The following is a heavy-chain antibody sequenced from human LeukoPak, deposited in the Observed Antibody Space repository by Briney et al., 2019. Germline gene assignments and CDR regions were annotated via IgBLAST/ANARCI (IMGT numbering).Heavy chain of an antibody. Sequence: SETLSLTCTVSGGSISSYYWSWIRQPAGKGLEWIGRIYTSGSTNYNPSLKSRVTMSVDTSKNQFSLKLSSVTAADTAVYYCTCETGVGATLTIDYWGQGTLVTVSP. J-gene: IGHJ4*02. V-gene: IGHV4-4*07. CDR1: GGSISSYY. D-gene: IGHD1-26*01. CDR2: IYTSGST. CDR3: TCETGVGATLTIDY.